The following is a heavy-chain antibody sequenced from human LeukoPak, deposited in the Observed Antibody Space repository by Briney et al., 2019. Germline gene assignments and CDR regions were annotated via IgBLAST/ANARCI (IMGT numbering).Heavy chain of an antibody. D-gene: IGHD1-1*01. Sequence: PSETLSLTCTVSGGSISSYYWSWIRQPPGKGLEWIGYIYYSGSTNYNPSLKSRVTISVDTSNNQFSLKLSSVTAADTAIYYCARRVVEARPSSERNWLDPWGQGTLVTVSP. J-gene: IGHJ5*02. CDR3: ARRVVEARPSSERNWLDP. CDR2: IYYSGST. CDR1: GGSISSYY. V-gene: IGHV4-59*08.